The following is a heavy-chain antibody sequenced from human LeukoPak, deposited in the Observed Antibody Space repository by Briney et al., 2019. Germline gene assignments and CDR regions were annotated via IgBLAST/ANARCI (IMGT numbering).Heavy chain of an antibody. CDR1: GFTFSSYA. CDR2: ISYDGSNK. Sequence: GRSLRLSCAASGFTFSSYAMHWVRQAPGKGLERVAVISYDGSNKYYADSVKGRFTISRDNSKNTLYLQMNSLRAEDTAVYYCARVGDSSGYYYGGFDYWGQGTLVTVSS. V-gene: IGHV3-30*04. D-gene: IGHD3-22*01. CDR3: ARVGDSSGYYYGGFDY. J-gene: IGHJ4*02.